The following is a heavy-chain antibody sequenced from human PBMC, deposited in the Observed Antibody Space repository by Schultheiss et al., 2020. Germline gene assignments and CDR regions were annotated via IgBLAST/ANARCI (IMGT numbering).Heavy chain of an antibody. Sequence: SATLSLTCAVSGGSISSSNWWSWVRQPPGKGLEWIGEINHSGSTNYNPSLKSRVTISVDTSKNHFSLKLSSVTAADTAVYYCASFSSSWGYYFDYWGQGTLV. V-gene: IGHV4-4*02. CDR2: INHSGST. J-gene: IGHJ4*02. CDR3: ASFSSSWGYYFDY. CDR1: GGSISSSNW. D-gene: IGHD6-13*01.